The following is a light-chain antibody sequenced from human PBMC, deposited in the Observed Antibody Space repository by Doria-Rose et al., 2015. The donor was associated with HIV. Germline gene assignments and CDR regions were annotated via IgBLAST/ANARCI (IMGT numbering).Light chain of an antibody. CDR3: QQSYSIPSA. J-gene: IGKJ3*01. V-gene: IGKV1-39*01. Sequence: CSLSASVGDRVTITCRASQSIANYLNWYNQKPGKAPNLLIYAASSLQGGVPSRFNGSGSGTDFTLTISNLQPEDFATYYRQQSYSIPSAFGPGTKVDI. CDR1: QSIANY. CDR2: AAS.